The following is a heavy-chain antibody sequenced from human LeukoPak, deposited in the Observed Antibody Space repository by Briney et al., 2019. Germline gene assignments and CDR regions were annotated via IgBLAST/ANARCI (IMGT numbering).Heavy chain of an antibody. CDR3: ARTVAGDDYGDYFDY. J-gene: IGHJ4*02. Sequence: SETLSLTCTVSGGSISSGSYYWGWIRQPPGKGLEWIGSIYYSGSTYYNPSLKSRVTISVDTSKNQFSLKLSSVTAADTAVYYCARTVAGDDYGDYFDYWGQGTLVTVSS. V-gene: IGHV4-39*07. D-gene: IGHD4-17*01. CDR1: GGSISSGSYY. CDR2: IYYSGST.